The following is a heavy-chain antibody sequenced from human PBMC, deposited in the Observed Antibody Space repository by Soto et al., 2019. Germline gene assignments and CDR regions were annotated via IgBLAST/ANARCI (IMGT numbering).Heavy chain of an antibody. CDR3: AREVHTYYDFWSGYYGGGYFDY. Sequence: ASVKVSCKASGYTFTGYYMHWVRQAPGQGLEWMGWINPNSGGTNYAQKFQGRVTMTRDTSISTAYMELSRLRSDDTAVYYCAREVHTYYDFWSGYYGGGYFDYRGQGTLVTVSS. D-gene: IGHD3-3*01. CDR1: GYTFTGYY. V-gene: IGHV1-2*02. J-gene: IGHJ4*02. CDR2: INPNSGGT.